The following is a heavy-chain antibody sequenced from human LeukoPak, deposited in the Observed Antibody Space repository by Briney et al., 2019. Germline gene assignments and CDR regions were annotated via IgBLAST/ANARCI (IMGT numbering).Heavy chain of an antibody. CDR2: INPSGGST. V-gene: IGHV1-46*01. J-gene: IGHJ6*01. CDR3: ASSDLVVVTAIRDYYYGMDV. CDR1: GYTFTSYY. D-gene: IGHD2-21*02. Sequence: VASVKVSCKASGYTFTSYYMHWVRQAPGQGLEWMGIINPSGGSTSYAQKFQGRVTMTRDTSTSTVYMELSSLRSEDTAVYYCASSDLVVVTAIRDYYYGMDVWGKGPRSPSPQ.